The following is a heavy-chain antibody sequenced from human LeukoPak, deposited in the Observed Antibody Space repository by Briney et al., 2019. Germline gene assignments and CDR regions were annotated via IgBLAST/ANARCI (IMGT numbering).Heavy chain of an antibody. Sequence: PSETLSLTCTVSGGSISSSSYYWGWIRQPPGKGLEWIGSIYYSGSTYYNPSLKSRVTISVDTSKNQFSLKLSSVTAADTAVYYCAREGDWYRSGSYSATVWGQGTLVTVSS. D-gene: IGHD1-26*01. CDR1: GGSISSSSYY. CDR3: AREGDWYRSGSYSATV. V-gene: IGHV4-39*07. CDR2: IYYSGST. J-gene: IGHJ4*02.